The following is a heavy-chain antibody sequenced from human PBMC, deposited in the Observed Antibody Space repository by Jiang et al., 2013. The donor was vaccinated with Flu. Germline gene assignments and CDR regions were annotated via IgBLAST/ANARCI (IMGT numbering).Heavy chain of an antibody. J-gene: IGHJ3*02. V-gene: IGHV3-15*01. CDR2: IKNIARGGTP. CDR3: AREGYRFGYHSFDM. CDR1: GFTITDAW. D-gene: IGHD5-18*01. Sequence: QLVESGGDLVKPGGSLRLSCVVSGFTITDAWMSWVRQAPGKGLEWIGRIKNIARGGTPDYAAPVEGRFSISRDDSKNTFYVQMNSLRIEDTAVYYCAREGYRFGYHSFDMWGQGTLVTVSS.